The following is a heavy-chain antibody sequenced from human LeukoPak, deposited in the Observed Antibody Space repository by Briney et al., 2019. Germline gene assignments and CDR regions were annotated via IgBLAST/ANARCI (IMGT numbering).Heavy chain of an antibody. CDR2: IKQDGSEK. V-gene: IGHV3-7*01. CDR1: GLSFGNYW. CDR3: TRDFDP. Sequence: GGSLRLSCVASGLSFGNYWMDWVRQAPGKGLEWVGNIKQDGSEKYYVDSVKGRFTISRDNAKNSLYLDMNSLRVEDTAVYYCTRDFDPWGQGTLVTVSS. J-gene: IGHJ5*02. D-gene: IGHD3-9*01.